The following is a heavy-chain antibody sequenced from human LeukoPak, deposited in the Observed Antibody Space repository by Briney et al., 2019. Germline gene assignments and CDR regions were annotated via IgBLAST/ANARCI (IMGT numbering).Heavy chain of an antibody. Sequence: SETLSLTCAVYGGSFSGHYRSWIRQPPGKGLEWIGEIHPSGSTYYNPSLESRATISVDTSKNQLSLKLSSVTAADTAVYYCARGEDAAKTHIWGQGSLVTVSS. V-gene: IGHV4-34*01. J-gene: IGHJ1*01. D-gene: IGHD5-18*01. CDR3: ARGEDAAKTHI. CDR2: IHPSGST. CDR1: GGSFSGHY.